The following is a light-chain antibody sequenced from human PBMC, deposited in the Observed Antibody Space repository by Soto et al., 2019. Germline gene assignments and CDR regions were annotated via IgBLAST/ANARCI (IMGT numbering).Light chain of an antibody. CDR3: QQYVSPPIT. Sequence: EIVLTQSPGTLSLSPGERATLSCRASQSVTSTYLGWYQQKPGQAPSLLIYGASSRATGIPDRFSGSGSGTDFTLTMSRLEPEDFAVYYCQQYVSPPITFGQGTGLEIK. V-gene: IGKV3-20*01. CDR2: GAS. CDR1: QSVTSTY. J-gene: IGKJ5*01.